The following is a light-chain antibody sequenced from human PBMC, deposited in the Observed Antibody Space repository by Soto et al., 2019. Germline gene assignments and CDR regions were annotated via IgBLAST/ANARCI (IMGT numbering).Light chain of an antibody. Sequence: QSVLTQPRSVSGSPGQSVTISCTGTSSDVGGYQFVSWYQQYPGKAPKVMIYEVTKRPSGVPDRFSGSKSGNTASLTVSGLQADDEADYYCASHAGSSHAGVFGGGTKLTVL. J-gene: IGLJ3*02. CDR1: SSDVGGYQF. CDR3: ASHAGSSHAGV. CDR2: EVT. V-gene: IGLV2-11*01.